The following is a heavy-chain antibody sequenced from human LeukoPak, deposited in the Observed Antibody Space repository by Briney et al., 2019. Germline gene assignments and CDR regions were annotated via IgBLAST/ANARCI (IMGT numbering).Heavy chain of an antibody. D-gene: IGHD1-26*01. CDR2: ITPNSGAT. J-gene: IGHJ6*03. CDR3: ARSSLLSGDMDV. Sequence: ASVKVSCKASAYTFTDYYIHWVRQAPGQGLEWMGRITPNSGATNYAQKFQGRVTMTRDTSINTAYMDLSTLKSDDTAVYYCARSSLLSGDMDVWGRGTTVTVSS. V-gene: IGHV1-2*06. CDR1: AYTFTDYY.